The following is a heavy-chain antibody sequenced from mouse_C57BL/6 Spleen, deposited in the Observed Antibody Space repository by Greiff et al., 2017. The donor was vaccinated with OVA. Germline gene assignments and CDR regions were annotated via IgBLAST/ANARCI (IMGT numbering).Heavy chain of an antibody. V-gene: IGHV1-64*01. CDR2: IHPNSGST. CDR3: ARRERPLWYFDV. J-gene: IGHJ1*03. Sequence: QVQLKQPGAELVKPGASVKLSCKASGYTFTSYWMHWVKQRPGQGLEWIGMIHPNSGSTNYNEKFKSKATLTVDKSSSTAYMQLSSLTSEDSAVYYCARRERPLWYFDVWGTGTTVTVSS. CDR1: GYTFTSYW.